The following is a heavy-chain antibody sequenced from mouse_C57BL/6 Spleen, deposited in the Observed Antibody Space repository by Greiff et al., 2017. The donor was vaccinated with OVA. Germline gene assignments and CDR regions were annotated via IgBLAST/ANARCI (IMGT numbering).Heavy chain of an antibody. V-gene: IGHV1-76*01. CDR1: GYTFTDYY. Sequence: LQESGAELVRPGASVKLSCKASGYTFTDYYINWVKQRPGQGLEWIARIYPGSGNTYYNEKFKGKATLTAEKSSSTAYMQLSSLTSEDSAVYFCAKGAYWGQGTLVTVSA. CDR2: IYPGSGNT. J-gene: IGHJ3*01. CDR3: AKGAY.